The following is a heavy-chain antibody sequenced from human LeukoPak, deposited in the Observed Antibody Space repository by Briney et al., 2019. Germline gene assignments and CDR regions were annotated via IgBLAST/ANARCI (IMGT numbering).Heavy chain of an antibody. D-gene: IGHD4/OR15-4a*01. CDR2: LNLDGSDK. CDR1: GFTFSSYW. Sequence: PGGSLRLSCAASGFTFSSYWMNWARQAPGKGLGWVASLNLDGSDKYYVDSVKGRFTISRDNAKNSLYLQMDSLRVEDTAVYYCAKGKRCPDYWGQGTLVTVSS. V-gene: IGHV3-7*03. CDR3: AKGKRCPDY. J-gene: IGHJ4*02.